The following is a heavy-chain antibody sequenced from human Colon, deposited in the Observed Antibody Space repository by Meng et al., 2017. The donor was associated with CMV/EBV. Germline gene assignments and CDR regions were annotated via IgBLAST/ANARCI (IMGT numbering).Heavy chain of an antibody. Sequence: GGSLRLSCAASGFTLSSYWMSWVRQAPGKGLEWVANIKQDGSETYYVDSVMGRFTASRDNAKNSVYLQMTTLRAEDTAVYYCARDPSYYAAGTTGGASGMDVWGQGTTVTVSS. CDR2: IKQDGSET. D-gene: IGHD2-2*01. CDR3: ARDPSYYAAGTTGGASGMDV. V-gene: IGHV3-7*01. CDR1: GFTLSSYW. J-gene: IGHJ6*02.